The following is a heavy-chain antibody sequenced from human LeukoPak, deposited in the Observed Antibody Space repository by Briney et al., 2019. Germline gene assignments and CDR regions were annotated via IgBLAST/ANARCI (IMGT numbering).Heavy chain of an antibody. D-gene: IGHD3-10*01. CDR3: ARDSIWFGELFTPY. CDR1: GYTFTSYG. Sequence: GASVKVSCKASGYTFTSYGISWVRQAPGQGLEWMGWISAYNGNTNYAQKLQGRVTMTTDTSTSTAYMELRSLRSDDTAVYYCARDSIWFGELFTPYWGQGTLVTVSS. V-gene: IGHV1-18*01. J-gene: IGHJ4*02. CDR2: ISAYNGNT.